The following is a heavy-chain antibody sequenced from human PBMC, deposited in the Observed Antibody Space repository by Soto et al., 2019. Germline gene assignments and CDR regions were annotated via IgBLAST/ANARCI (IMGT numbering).Heavy chain of an antibody. CDR3: ARDRKWQWLVYGMDV. Sequence: GPPVKVSCKASGGTFSSYAISWVRQAPGQGLEWMGGIIPIFGTANYAQKFQGRVTITADESTSTAYMELSSLRSEDTAVYYCARDRKWQWLVYGMDVWGQGTTITSP. D-gene: IGHD6-19*01. V-gene: IGHV1-69*13. CDR2: IIPIFGTA. J-gene: IGHJ6*02. CDR1: GGTFSSYA.